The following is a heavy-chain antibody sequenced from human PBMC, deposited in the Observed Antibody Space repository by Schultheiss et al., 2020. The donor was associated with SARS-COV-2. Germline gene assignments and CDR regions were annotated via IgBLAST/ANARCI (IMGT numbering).Heavy chain of an antibody. CDR3: ARVGGGVDAFDI. CDR2: IRSKANSYAT. J-gene: IGHJ3*02. D-gene: IGHD3-16*01. Sequence: GGSLRLSCAASGFTFSGSAMHWVRQASGKGLEWVGRIRSKANSYATAYAASVKGRFTISRDDSKNTAYLQMNSLKTEDTAVYYCARVGGGVDAFDIWGQGTMVTVSS. CDR1: GFTFSGSA. V-gene: IGHV3-73*01.